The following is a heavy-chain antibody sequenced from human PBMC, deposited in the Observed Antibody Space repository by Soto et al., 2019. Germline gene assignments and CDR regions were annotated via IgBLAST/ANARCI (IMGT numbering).Heavy chain of an antibody. CDR1: GGTFSSYA. V-gene: IGHV1-69*13. J-gene: IGHJ6*02. D-gene: IGHD5-18*01. Sequence: SVKVSCKASGGTFSSYAISWVRQAPGQGLEWMGGIIPIFGTANYAQKFQGRVTITADESTSTAYMELSSLRSEDTAVYYCARKGVNSGYSYGYYYYYGMDVWGQGTTVTVSS. CDR3: ARKGVNSGYSYGYYYYYGMDV. CDR2: IIPIFGTA.